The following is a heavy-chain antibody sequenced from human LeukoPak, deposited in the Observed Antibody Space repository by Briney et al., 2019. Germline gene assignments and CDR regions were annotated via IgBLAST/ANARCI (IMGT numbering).Heavy chain of an antibody. Sequence: ASVKVSCKASGYTFTGYYMHWVRQAPGQGLEWMGWINPNSGGANYAQKFHGRVAMTRDTSISTAYMELSRLRSDDTAVYYCARGIDCSSTSCYYDYWGQGTLVTVSS. D-gene: IGHD2-2*01. CDR3: ARGIDCSSTSCYYDY. CDR1: GYTFTGYY. CDR2: INPNSGGA. J-gene: IGHJ4*02. V-gene: IGHV1-2*02.